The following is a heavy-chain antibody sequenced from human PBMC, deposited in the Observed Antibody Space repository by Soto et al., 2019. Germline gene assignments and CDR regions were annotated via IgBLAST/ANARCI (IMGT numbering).Heavy chain of an antibody. Sequence: VGSLRLSCAASGFTFSSYSMNWVRQAPGKGLEWVSSISSSSSYIYYADSVKGRFTISRDNAKNSLYLQMNSLRAEDTVVYYCARGHYYDSSGYRFDPWGQGTLVTVSS. CDR3: ARGHYYDSSGYRFDP. D-gene: IGHD3-22*01. CDR2: ISSSSSYI. CDR1: GFTFSSYS. J-gene: IGHJ5*02. V-gene: IGHV3-21*01.